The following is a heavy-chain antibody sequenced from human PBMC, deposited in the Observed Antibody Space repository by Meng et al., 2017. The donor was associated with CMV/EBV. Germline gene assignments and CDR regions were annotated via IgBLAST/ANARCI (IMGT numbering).Heavy chain of an antibody. J-gene: IGHJ4*02. Sequence: GESLKISCAPSGFTFSSYAMSWVRQAPGKGLEWVSVIYSGGSSTYYADSVKGRFTISRDNSKNTLYLQMNSLRAEDTAVYYCAKLLDDYSKGGFDYWGQGTLVTVSS. V-gene: IGHV3-23*03. CDR3: AKLLDDYSKGGFDY. D-gene: IGHD4-11*01. CDR1: GFTFSSYA. CDR2: IYSGGSST.